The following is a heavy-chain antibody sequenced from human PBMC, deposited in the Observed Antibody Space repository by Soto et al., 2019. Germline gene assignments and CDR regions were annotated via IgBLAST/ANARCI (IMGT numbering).Heavy chain of an antibody. D-gene: IGHD4-4*01. J-gene: IGHJ6*02. Sequence: QVQLVQSGAEVKKPGSSVKVSCKASGGTFSSYAISWVRQAPGQGLEWMGGIIPIFGTANYAQKFQGRVTITADKSTSTVYMELSSLRSEDTAVYYCARDRGVTEPRTGHPYYGMDVWGQGTTVTVSS. CDR3: ARDRGVTEPRTGHPYYGMDV. CDR2: IIPIFGTA. CDR1: GGTFSSYA. V-gene: IGHV1-69*06.